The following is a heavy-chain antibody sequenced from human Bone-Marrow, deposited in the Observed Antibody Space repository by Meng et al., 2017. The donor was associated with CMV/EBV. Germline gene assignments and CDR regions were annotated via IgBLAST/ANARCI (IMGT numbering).Heavy chain of an antibody. CDR3: ARDLGDSSGYYYGFDY. J-gene: IGHJ4*02. V-gene: IGHV1-46*01. CDR2: INPSGGST. D-gene: IGHD3-22*01. Sequence: SVNVSRKASGYTFTSYYMHWVRQAPGQGLEWMGIINPSGGSTSYAQKFQRRVTMTRDTSTRTVYMELSSLRSEDTAVYYCARDLGDSSGYYYGFDYWGQGTLVTVSS. CDR1: GYTFTSYY.